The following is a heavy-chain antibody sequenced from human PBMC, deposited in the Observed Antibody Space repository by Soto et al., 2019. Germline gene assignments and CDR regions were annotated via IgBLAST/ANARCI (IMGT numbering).Heavy chain of an antibody. V-gene: IGHV1-46*01. D-gene: IGHD2-15*01. CDR2: INPSGGST. J-gene: IGHJ4*02. CDR1: GYTFTSYY. Sequence: QVQLVQSGAEVKKPGASVKVSCKASGYTFTSYYMHWVRQAPGQGLEWMGIINPSGGSTSYAQKFQGRVTMTRDTSTSTVYMGLSSLRSEDTAVYYCARPPLNCSGGSCFRLDYWGQGTLVTVSS. CDR3: ARPPLNCSGGSCFRLDY.